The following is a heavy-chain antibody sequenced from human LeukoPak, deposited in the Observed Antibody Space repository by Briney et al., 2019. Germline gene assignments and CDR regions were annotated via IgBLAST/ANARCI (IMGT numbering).Heavy chain of an antibody. CDR2: ISYDGNNK. V-gene: IGHV3-30-3*01. Sequence: GRSLRLSCAASGFPFSSYAMHWVRQAPGKGLEWVSLISYDGNNKYYADSVKGRFTISRDNAKNSLYLQMNSLRAEDTAVYYCARDRDYDFDYWGQGTLVTVSS. J-gene: IGHJ4*02. CDR1: GFPFSSYA. CDR3: ARDRDYDFDY. D-gene: IGHD4/OR15-4a*01.